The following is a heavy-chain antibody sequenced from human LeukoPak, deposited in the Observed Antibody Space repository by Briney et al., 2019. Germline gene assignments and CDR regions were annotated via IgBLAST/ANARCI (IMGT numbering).Heavy chain of an antibody. J-gene: IGHJ3*02. CDR3: ASHKRVVTTEDAFDI. D-gene: IGHD3-22*01. CDR1: GGSISSYY. CDR2: IYTSGST. V-gene: IGHV4-4*07. Sequence: SETLSLTCTVSGGSISSYYWSWIRQPAGKGLEWIGRIYTSGSTNYNPSLKSRVTMSVDTSKNQFSLKLSSVTAADTAVYYCASHKRVVTTEDAFDIWGQGTMVTVSS.